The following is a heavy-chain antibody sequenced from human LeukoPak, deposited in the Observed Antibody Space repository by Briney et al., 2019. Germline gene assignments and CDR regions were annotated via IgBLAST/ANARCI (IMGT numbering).Heavy chain of an antibody. Sequence: SETLSLTCAVYGGSFSGYYWSWIRQPPGKGLEWIGETNHSGSTNYNPSLKSRVTISVDTSKNQFSLKLSSVTAADTAVYYCARVSGDYVPYYFDYWGQGTLVTVSS. D-gene: IGHD4-17*01. CDR1: GGSFSGYY. J-gene: IGHJ4*02. V-gene: IGHV4-34*01. CDR2: TNHSGST. CDR3: ARVSGDYVPYYFDY.